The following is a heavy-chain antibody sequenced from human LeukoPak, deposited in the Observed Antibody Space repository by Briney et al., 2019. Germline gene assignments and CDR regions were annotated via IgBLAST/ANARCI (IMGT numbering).Heavy chain of an antibody. V-gene: IGHV3-23*01. D-gene: IGHD5-24*01. CDR2: ISGSGGST. J-gene: IGHJ4*02. CDR3: AKCGHLKMATTYGDY. CDR1: GFTFSSYA. Sequence: PGGSLRLSCAASGFTFSSYAMSWVRQAPGKGLEWGSAISGSGGSTYYADSVRGRFTISRDNSKNTLYLQMNSLRAEDTAVYYCAKCGHLKMATTYGDYWGQGTLVTVSS.